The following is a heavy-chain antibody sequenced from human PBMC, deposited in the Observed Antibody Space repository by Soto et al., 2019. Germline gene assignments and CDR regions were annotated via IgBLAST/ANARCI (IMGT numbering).Heavy chain of an antibody. CDR2: IVVGSGNT. CDR3: ARDSILRYFDWLSPDYYYGMDV. J-gene: IGHJ6*02. CDR1: GFTFTSSA. V-gene: IGHV1-58*01. Sequence: ASVKVSCKASGFTFTSSAVQWVRQARGQRLEWIGWIVVGSGNTNYAQKFQERVTITRDMSASTAYMELSSLRSEDTAVYYCARDSILRYFDWLSPDYYYGMDVWGQGTTVTVSS. D-gene: IGHD3-9*01.